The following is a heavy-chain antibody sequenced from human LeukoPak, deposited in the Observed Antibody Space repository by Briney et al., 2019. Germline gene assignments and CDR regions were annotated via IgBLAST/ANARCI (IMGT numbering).Heavy chain of an antibody. CDR2: ISGSGGST. J-gene: IGHJ4*02. Sequence: GGSLRLSCAASGFTLSSYAMSWVCQAPGKGLEWVSVISGSGGSTYYADSVKGRFTISRDNSKNTLYVQMNSLRVEDTAVYYCAKGPQVGSGYHPDYWGQGTLVTVSS. V-gene: IGHV3-23*01. CDR3: AKGPQVGSGYHPDY. D-gene: IGHD3-22*01. CDR1: GFTLSSYA.